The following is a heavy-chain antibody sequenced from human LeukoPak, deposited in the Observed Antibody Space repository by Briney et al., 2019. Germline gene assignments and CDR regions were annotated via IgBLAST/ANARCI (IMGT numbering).Heavy chain of an antibody. V-gene: IGHV1-18*01. CDR1: DFSFTSYG. J-gene: IGHJ6*02. CDR2: ISAYNGST. CDR3: ARDLTSNVAVTEYHYYAMDV. Sequence: GASVKVSCKASDFSFTSYGMSWVRQVPGQGLEWMGWISAYNGSTKYAQKLQGRVTMTTDTSTGTAYMELRSLRPDDTAVYYCARDLTSNVAVTEYHYYAMDVWGQGTTVTVSS. D-gene: IGHD6-19*01.